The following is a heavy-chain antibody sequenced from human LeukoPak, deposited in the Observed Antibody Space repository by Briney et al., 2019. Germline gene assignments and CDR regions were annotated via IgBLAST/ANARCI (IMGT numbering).Heavy chain of an antibody. J-gene: IGHJ4*02. V-gene: IGHV4-39*07. CDR3: ARRGATTIFDY. D-gene: IGHD1-26*01. Sequence: PSETLSLTCTVSGGSISSSSYYWGWIRQPPGKGLEWIGSIYYSGSTYYNPPLKSRVTISVDTSKNQFSLKLSSVTAADTAVYCCARRGATTIFDYWGQGTLVTVSS. CDR1: GGSISSSSYY. CDR2: IYYSGST.